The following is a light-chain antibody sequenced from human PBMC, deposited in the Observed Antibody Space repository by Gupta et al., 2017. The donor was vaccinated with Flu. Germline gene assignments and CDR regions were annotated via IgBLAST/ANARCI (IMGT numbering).Light chain of an antibody. CDR1: QNIKRW. CDR3: QQYASYVT. CDR2: KAS. J-gene: IGKJ5*01. V-gene: IGKV1-5*03. Sequence: SPPTLSASVGETVTLTCRASQNIKRWLAWYRQKPGKAPQLLIYKASTLQNGVPSRVSGTGTGTEFTFTITSLQPDDFATYYCQQYASYVTFAQGTRLDMK.